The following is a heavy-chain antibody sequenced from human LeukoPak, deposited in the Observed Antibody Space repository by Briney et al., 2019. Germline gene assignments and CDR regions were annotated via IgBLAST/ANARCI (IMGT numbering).Heavy chain of an antibody. CDR1: GFTFSSYA. V-gene: IGHV3-30*14. D-gene: IGHD1-26*01. CDR2: ISYDGSDK. CDR3: GRDSKMGGTDY. Sequence: GGSLRLSCAASGFTFSSYAMHWVRQAPGKGLEWVAVISYDGSDKYYANSVKGRFTISRDNSKNTLYLQMNNLTAEDTAVYYCGRDSKMGGTDYWGQGTLVTVSS. J-gene: IGHJ4*02.